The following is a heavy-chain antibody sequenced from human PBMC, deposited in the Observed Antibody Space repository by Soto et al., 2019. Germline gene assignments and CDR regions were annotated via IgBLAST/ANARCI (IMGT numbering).Heavy chain of an antibody. D-gene: IGHD4-17*01. V-gene: IGHV4-39*01. CDR1: GGSISSSSYY. Sequence: SETLSLTCTVSGGSISSSSYYWGWIRQPPGKGLEWIGSIYYSGSTYYNPSLKSRVTISVDTSKNQFSLKLSSVTAADTAVYHCARLAVTTFDAFDTWGQGTMVTVSS. CDR3: ARLAVTTFDAFDT. J-gene: IGHJ3*02. CDR2: IYYSGST.